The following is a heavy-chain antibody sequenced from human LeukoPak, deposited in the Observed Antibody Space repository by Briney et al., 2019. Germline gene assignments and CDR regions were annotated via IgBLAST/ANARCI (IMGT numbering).Heavy chain of an antibody. Sequence: GGALRLSCAASGFSFSSYNVTWVRQAPGKGPEWVSSITSSSSYIYYADSVKGRFTISRDNAKNSLYLQMDSLRVEDTAVYYCARDRPTVTTRLRTGYYFDYWGQGTLVTVSS. CDR2: ITSSSSYI. V-gene: IGHV3-21*06. CDR1: GFSFSSYN. D-gene: IGHD4-17*01. CDR3: ARDRPTVTTRLRTGYYFDY. J-gene: IGHJ4*02.